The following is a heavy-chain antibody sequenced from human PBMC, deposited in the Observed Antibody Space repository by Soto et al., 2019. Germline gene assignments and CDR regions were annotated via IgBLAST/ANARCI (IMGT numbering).Heavy chain of an antibody. J-gene: IGHJ3*02. CDR1: GYTFTSYA. CDR2: INAGNGNR. Sequence: ASVKVSCKASGYTFTSYAMHWVRQAPGQRLEGMGWINAGNGNRKYSQKFQGSVTITRDTSASTAYMELSSLRSEDTAVYYCARAADPPAARAFDIWGQGTMVTVSS. CDR3: ARAADPPAARAFDI. D-gene: IGHD6-13*01. V-gene: IGHV1-3*01.